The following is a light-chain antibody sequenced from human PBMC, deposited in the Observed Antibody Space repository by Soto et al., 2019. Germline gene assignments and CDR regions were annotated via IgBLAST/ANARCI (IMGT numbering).Light chain of an antibody. CDR1: SPNIGSNY. CDR2: RNN. CDR3: ASWDDNLSGGV. J-gene: IGLJ3*02. V-gene: IGLV1-47*01. Sequence: QSVLTQPPSASGTPGQRVSISCSGSSPNIGSNYVYWYQHLPGTAPKLLIYRNNQRPSGVPDRFSGSKSGTSASLAISGLRSEDEADYYCASWDDNLSGGVFGGGTKVTVL.